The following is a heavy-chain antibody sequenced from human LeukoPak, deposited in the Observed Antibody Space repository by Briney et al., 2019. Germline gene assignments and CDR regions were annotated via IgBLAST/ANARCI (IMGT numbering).Heavy chain of an antibody. D-gene: IGHD2-21*02. CDR1: GYTFTSYG. Sequence: ASVKVSCKASGYTFTSYGISWVRQAPGQGLEWMGWISAYNGNTNYAQKLQGRVTMTTDTSTSTAYMELRSLRSDDTAVYYCVSTRSLAVTAPDDYWGQGTLVTVSS. J-gene: IGHJ4*02. V-gene: IGHV1-18*01. CDR3: VSTRSLAVTAPDDY. CDR2: ISAYNGNT.